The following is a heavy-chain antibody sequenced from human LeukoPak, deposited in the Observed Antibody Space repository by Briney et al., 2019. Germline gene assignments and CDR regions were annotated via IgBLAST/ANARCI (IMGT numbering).Heavy chain of an antibody. J-gene: IGHJ4*02. CDR1: GGSFSGYY. CDR2: INHSGST. D-gene: IGHD6-13*01. V-gene: IGHV4-34*01. CDR3: ARGRAAGTMILWAGAQFDY. Sequence: SETLSLTCAVYGGSFSGYYWSWIRQPPGKGLEWIGKINHSGSTNYNPSLKSRVTISVDTSKNQFSLKLSSVTAADTAVYYCARGRAAGTMILWAGAQFDYWGQGTLVTVSS.